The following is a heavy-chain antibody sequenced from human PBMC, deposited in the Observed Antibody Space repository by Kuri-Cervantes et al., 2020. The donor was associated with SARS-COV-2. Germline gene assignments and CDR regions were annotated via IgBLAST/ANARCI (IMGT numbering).Heavy chain of an antibody. CDR2: INAGNGNT. Sequence: ASVKVSCKASGYTFTSYAMHWVRQAPGQRLEWMGWINAGNGNTKYSQKFQGRVTITRDTSASTAYMELSSLRSEDTAVYYCARVKSVVTPDIDYWGQGTLVTVSS. V-gene: IGHV1-3*01. J-gene: IGHJ4*02. D-gene: IGHD4-23*01. CDR1: GYTFTSYA. CDR3: ARVKSVVTPDIDY.